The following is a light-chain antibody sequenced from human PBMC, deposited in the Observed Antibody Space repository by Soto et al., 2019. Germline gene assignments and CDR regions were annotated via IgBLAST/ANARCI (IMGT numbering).Light chain of an antibody. J-gene: IGKJ5*01. CDR2: DAS. CDR3: QQRSNWLT. V-gene: IGKV3-11*01. CDR1: QSVSSY. Sequence: EIVLTQSPATLSLSPGERATLSCRASQSVSSYLAWYQQKPGQAPRLLIYDASNRATGIPARFSGSGSGTDFPLTISSLEPDDFAVYYCQQRSNWLTFGQGTRLEIK.